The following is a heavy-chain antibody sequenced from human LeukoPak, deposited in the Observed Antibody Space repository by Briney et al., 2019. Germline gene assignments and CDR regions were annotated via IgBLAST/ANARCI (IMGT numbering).Heavy chain of an antibody. CDR2: ISYDGSNK. V-gene: IGHV3-30*18. D-gene: IGHD2-2*01. CDR1: GFTFSSYS. CDR3: AKDLFNIPTLPYYYYGMDV. Sequence: GGSLRLSCAASGFTFSSYSMHWVRQAPGKGLEWVAVISYDGSNKYYADSVKGRFTISRDNSKNTLYLQMNSLRAEDTAVYYCAKDLFNIPTLPYYYYGMDVWGQGTTVTVSS. J-gene: IGHJ6*02.